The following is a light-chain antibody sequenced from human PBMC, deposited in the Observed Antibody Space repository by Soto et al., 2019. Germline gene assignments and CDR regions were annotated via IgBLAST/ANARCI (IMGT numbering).Light chain of an antibody. Sequence: EIVLTQSPATLSLSPGERATLSCRASQSVTSYLAWYQQKPGQAPRLLIYDSFNRATGIPARFSGSGSGTDFTLTISSLEAEDFAVYYCQQRSSWPLTFGGGTKVEIK. CDR2: DSF. V-gene: IGKV3-11*01. CDR1: QSVTSY. CDR3: QQRSSWPLT. J-gene: IGKJ4*01.